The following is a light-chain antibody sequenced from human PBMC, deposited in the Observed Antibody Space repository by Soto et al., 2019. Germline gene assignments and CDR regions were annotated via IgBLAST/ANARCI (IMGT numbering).Light chain of an antibody. J-gene: IGLJ1*01. CDR3: QSYDNSLSVYV. CDR2: GNS. Sequence: QSVLTQPPSASGTPGQRVTISCSGSSSNIGAHYDVHWYQQLPGTAPKLLICGNSNRPSGVPDRFSGSKSGTSASLAITGLQAEDEADYYCQSYDNSLSVYVFGTGTKVTVL. V-gene: IGLV1-40*01. CDR1: SSNIGAHYD.